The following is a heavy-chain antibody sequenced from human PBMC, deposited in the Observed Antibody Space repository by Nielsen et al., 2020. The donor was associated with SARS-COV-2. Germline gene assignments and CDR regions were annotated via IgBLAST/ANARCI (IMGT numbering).Heavy chain of an antibody. Sequence: GESLKISCAASGSNFNNYGLDWVRQAPGKGLEWVASISYEGSKKYYGDSLTGRFTVSRDTSKNTVYLQMNSLSVEDTAVYYCAKRRAVFMLTFGGEGAMDVWGQGTTVSVSS. J-gene: IGHJ6*02. CDR3: AKRRAVFMLTFGGEGAMDV. CDR2: ISYEGSKK. CDR1: GSNFNNYG. D-gene: IGHD3-16*01. V-gene: IGHV3-30*18.